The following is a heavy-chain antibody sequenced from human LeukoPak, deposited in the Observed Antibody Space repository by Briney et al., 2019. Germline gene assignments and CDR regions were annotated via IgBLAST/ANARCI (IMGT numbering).Heavy chain of an antibody. CDR3: ARGAIAAGEDAFDI. CDR2: IIPILGIA. D-gene: IGHD6-13*01. V-gene: IGHV1-69*04. CDR1: GGTFSSYA. J-gene: IGHJ3*02. Sequence: SVTVSCKASGGTFSSYAISWVRQAPGQGLEWMGRIIPILGIANYAQKFQGRVTITADESTSTAYMELSSLRSEDTAVYYCARGAIAAGEDAFDIWGQGTMVTVSS.